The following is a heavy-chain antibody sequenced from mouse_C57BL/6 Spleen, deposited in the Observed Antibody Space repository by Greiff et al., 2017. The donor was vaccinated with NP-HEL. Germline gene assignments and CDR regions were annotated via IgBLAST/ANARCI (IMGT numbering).Heavy chain of an antibody. CDR2: INPSSGYT. CDR1: GYTFTSYW. D-gene: IGHD1-1*01. V-gene: IGHV1-7*01. J-gene: IGHJ2*01. CDR3: ARGFTTVVSNYVDD. Sequence: QVHVKQSGAELAKPGASVKLSCKASGYTFTSYWMHWVKQRPGQGLEWIGYINPSSGYTKYNQKFKDKATLTADKSSSTAYMQLRSLTYEDSAVYYCARGFTTVVSNYVDDGGQGTTLTVSS.